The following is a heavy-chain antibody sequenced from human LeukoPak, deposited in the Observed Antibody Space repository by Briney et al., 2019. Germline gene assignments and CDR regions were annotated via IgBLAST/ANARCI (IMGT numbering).Heavy chain of an antibody. V-gene: IGHV3-11*05. CDR2: ISSSSSYT. CDR3: ARGEGNWFDP. CDR1: GFTFRNYA. Sequence: PGGSLRLSCAASGFTFRNYAMGWVRQAPGKGLEWVSYISSSSSYTNYADSVKGRFTISRDNAKNSLYLQMNSLRAEDTAVYYCARGEGNWFDPWGQGTLVTVSS. J-gene: IGHJ5*02.